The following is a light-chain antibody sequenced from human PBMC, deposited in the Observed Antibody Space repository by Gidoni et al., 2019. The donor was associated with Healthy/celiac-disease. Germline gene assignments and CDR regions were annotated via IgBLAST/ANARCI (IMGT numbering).Light chain of an antibody. CDR2: VFS. V-gene: IGLV2-23*02. J-gene: IGLJ2*01. CDR3: CSYAGSSTPVV. CDR1: SSDVGSYNL. Sequence: QSALTQPAAVSGSHGQSITISCTGTSSDVGSYNLVSWYQQDPGKAPKLMIYVFSTRPSGVSNRFSVSKSGNTASLTISGLQSEDYADYYCCSYAGSSTPVVFGGGTKLTVL.